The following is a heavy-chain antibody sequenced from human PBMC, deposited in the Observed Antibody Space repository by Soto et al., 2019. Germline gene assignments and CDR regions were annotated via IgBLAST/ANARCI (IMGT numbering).Heavy chain of an antibody. V-gene: IGHV1-69*08. J-gene: IGHJ3*02. CDR2: IIPILGIA. Sequence: QVQLVQSGAEVKKPGSSVKVSCKASGGTFSSYTISWVRQAPGQGLEWMGRIIPILGIANYAQKFQGRVTITANKSTRTDYMELSSLRSEDTDVYYCARDGDIGHDAFDIWGQGTMVTVSS. CDR1: GGTFSSYT. CDR3: ARDGDIGHDAFDI. D-gene: IGHD2-15*01.